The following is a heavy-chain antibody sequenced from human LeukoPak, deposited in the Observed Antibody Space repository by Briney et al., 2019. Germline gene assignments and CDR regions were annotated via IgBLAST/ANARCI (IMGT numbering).Heavy chain of an antibody. V-gene: IGHV4-38-2*02. D-gene: IGHD1-26*01. CDR3: ARGSIVGATAFDY. Sequence: SETLSLTCTVSGYSISSGYYWGWIRQPPGKGLEWIGSIYHSGSTNYNPSLKSRVTISVDTSKNQFSLKLSSVTAADTAVYYCARGSIVGATAFDYWGQGTLVTVSS. J-gene: IGHJ4*02. CDR2: IYHSGST. CDR1: GYSISSGYY.